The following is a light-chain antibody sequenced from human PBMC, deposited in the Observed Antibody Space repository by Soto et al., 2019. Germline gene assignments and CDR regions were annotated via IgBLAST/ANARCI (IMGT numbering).Light chain of an antibody. CDR1: QSVSKF. J-gene: IGKJ5*01. Sequence: DIHLTQSPSSLSSYLGGRVTITCRAGQSVSKFLHWYQQKPGKPPKLLIYGASNLQRGVPSRFSGSGSGTGFTFTISSLQPEDFATYYCQQYESLPLTFGQGTRLEIK. CDR3: QQYESLPLT. CDR2: GAS. V-gene: IGKV1-33*01.